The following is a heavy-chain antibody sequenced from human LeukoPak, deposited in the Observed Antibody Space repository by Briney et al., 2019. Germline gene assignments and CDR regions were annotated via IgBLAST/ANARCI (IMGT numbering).Heavy chain of an antibody. D-gene: IGHD3-16*02. V-gene: IGHV4-34*01. Sequence: PSETLSLTCAVSGGSFSAYYWSRIRQPPGKGLEWVGEISQGGGTNYSPSLKSRLSMSVDTSKKQFSLKLRSVTAADTAMYYCAKLKTWGLIPTPFDAYDVWGQGTMVTVSS. CDR1: GGSFSAYY. CDR3: AKLKTWGLIPTPFDAYDV. CDR2: ISQGGGT. J-gene: IGHJ3*01.